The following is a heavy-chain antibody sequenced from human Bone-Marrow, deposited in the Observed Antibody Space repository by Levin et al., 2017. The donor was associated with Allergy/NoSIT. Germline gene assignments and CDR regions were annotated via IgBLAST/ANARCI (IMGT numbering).Heavy chain of an antibody. D-gene: IGHD6-6*01. CDR1: GDSISSGEYY. CDR3: ARDSENSKWSYLDY. Sequence: SETLSLTCTVSGDSISSGEYYWSWIRQRPGTALEWIGYIFYTGTTQSNPSLTSRVSISVDTSENQFSLQMNSVTEADTAVYYCARDSENSKWSYLDYWGLGILVTVSS. V-gene: IGHV4-30-4*02. CDR2: IFYTGTT. J-gene: IGHJ4*02.